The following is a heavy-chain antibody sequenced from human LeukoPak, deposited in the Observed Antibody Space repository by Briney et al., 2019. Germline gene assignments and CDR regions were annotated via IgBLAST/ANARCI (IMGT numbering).Heavy chain of an antibody. Sequence: ASVKVSCRASGYTSIGYYMHWVRQAPGQGLEWMGLINPSGGGATYAQKFQGRVTLTRDMSTSTVYMDLSSLRSEDTAVYYCVRDRNPGYCHSSSCPPPFFDFWGQGTLVTVSS. CDR2: INPSGGGA. CDR1: GYTSIGYY. D-gene: IGHD2-2*01. CDR3: VRDRNPGYCHSSSCPPPFFDF. V-gene: IGHV1-46*01. J-gene: IGHJ4*02.